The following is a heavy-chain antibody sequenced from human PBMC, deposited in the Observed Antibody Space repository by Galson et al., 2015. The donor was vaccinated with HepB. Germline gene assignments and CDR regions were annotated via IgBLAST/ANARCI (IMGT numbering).Heavy chain of an antibody. Sequence: SLRLSCAASGFTFSSYGMHWVRQAPGKGLEWVAVISYDGSNKYYADSVKGRFTISRDNSKNTLYLQMNSLRAEDTAVYYCAKEGDIAAAGPLFDYWGQGTLVTVSS. D-gene: IGHD6-13*01. CDR2: ISYDGSNK. CDR1: GFTFSSYG. CDR3: AKEGDIAAAGPLFDY. V-gene: IGHV3-30*18. J-gene: IGHJ4*02.